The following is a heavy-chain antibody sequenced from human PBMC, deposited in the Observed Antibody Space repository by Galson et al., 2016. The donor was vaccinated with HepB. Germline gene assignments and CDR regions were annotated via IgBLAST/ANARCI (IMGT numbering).Heavy chain of an antibody. V-gene: IGHV3-48*02. CDR1: GFTFSSYS. Sequence: SLRLSCAASGFTFSSYSLNWVRQAPGRGLERVSYITSSSSSIYYVDSVKGRFTISRDNVKNSPYLQMSSLRDEDTAVYYCARTVYGSGAYYRFFDLWGRGTLVTVSS. J-gene: IGHJ2*01. CDR3: ARTVYGSGAYYRFFDL. D-gene: IGHD3-10*01. CDR2: ITSSSSSI.